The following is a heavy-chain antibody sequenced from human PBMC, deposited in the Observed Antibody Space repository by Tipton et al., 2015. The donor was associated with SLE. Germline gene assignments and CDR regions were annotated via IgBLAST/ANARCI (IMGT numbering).Heavy chain of an antibody. Sequence: QSGAEVKKPGSSVKVSCKASGGAFSTYSFSWVRQAPGQGLEWMGGIIPIFGTANYAQKFQGRVTITADESTSTAYMELSSLRSEDTAVYYCATGIAVAGPFDYWGQGTLVTVSS. J-gene: IGHJ4*02. CDR1: GGAFSTYS. CDR3: ATGIAVAGPFDY. D-gene: IGHD6-19*01. V-gene: IGHV1-69*01. CDR2: IIPIFGTA.